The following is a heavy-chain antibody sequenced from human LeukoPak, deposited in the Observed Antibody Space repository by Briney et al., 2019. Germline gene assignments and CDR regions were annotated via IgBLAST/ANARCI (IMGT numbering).Heavy chain of an antibody. V-gene: IGHV4-39*01. CDR1: GGSISSSSYY. D-gene: IGHD3-10*01. J-gene: IGHJ4*02. Sequence: SETLSLTCTVSGGSISSSSYYWGWIRQPPGKGLEWIGSIYYSGSTYYNPSLKSRVAISVDTSKNQFSLKLSSVTAADTAVYYCARQDGSGSYLNYFDYWGQGTLVTVSS. CDR3: ARQDGSGSYLNYFDY. CDR2: IYYSGST.